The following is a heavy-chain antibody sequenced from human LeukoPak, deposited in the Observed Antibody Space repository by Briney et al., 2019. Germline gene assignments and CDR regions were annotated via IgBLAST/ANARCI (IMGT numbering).Heavy chain of an antibody. Sequence: GGSLRPSCAASGFTFSSYSMNWVRQASGKGPEWVSSISSSSSYIYYADSVKGRFTISRDNAKNSLYLQMNSLRAEDTAVYYCARDTATVTDYWGQGTLVTVSS. V-gene: IGHV3-21*01. J-gene: IGHJ4*02. CDR1: GFTFSSYS. CDR3: ARDTATVTDY. CDR2: ISSSSSYI. D-gene: IGHD4-17*01.